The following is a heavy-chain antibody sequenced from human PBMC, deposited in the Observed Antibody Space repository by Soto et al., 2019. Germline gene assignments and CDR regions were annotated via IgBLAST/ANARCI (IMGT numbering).Heavy chain of an antibody. CDR2: ISAYNGNT. CDR3: ARDIVVVPHPGGFGYYFDY. D-gene: IGHD2-15*01. V-gene: IGHV1-18*01. J-gene: IGHJ4*02. CDR1: GYTFTSYG. Sequence: ASVKVSCKASGYTFTSYGISWVRQAPGQGLEWMGWISAYNGNTNYAQKLQGRVTMTTDTSTSTAYMELRSLRSDDTAVYYCARDIVVVPHPGGFGYYFDYWGQRTLVTVSS.